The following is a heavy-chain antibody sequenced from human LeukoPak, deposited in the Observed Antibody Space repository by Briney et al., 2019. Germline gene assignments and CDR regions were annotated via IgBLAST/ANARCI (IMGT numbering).Heavy chain of an antibody. CDR3: ARDSPDTYYYDSSGPNYFDY. Sequence: GGSLRLSCAASGFTFSSYAMRWVRQAPGKGLEWVAVISYDGSNKYYADSVKGRFTISRDNSKNTLYLQMNSLRAEDTAVYYCARDSPDTYYYDSSGPNYFDYWGQGTLVTVSS. J-gene: IGHJ4*02. D-gene: IGHD3-22*01. V-gene: IGHV3-30-3*01. CDR2: ISYDGSNK. CDR1: GFTFSSYA.